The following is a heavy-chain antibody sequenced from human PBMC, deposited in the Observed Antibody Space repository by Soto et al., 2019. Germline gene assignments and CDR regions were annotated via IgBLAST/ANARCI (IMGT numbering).Heavy chain of an antibody. V-gene: IGHV4-39*01. J-gene: IGHJ4*02. CDR2: IYYSGST. Sequence: SETLSLTCTVSGGSISSSGYYWGWIRQPPGKGLEWIGNIYYSGSTYYNPSLKSRVTISIDTSKNQFSLKLSSVTAADTAVYYCARGQVVAAQHWGQGTLVTVSS. D-gene: IGHD2-15*01. CDR3: ARGQVVAAQH. CDR1: GGSISSSGYY.